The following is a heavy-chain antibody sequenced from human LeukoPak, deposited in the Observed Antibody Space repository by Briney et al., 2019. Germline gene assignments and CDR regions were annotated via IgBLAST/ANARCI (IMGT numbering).Heavy chain of an antibody. CDR2: INEDGWTT. D-gene: IGHD2-15*01. J-gene: IGHJ4*02. CDR1: GFPFSNYW. V-gene: IGHV3-74*01. Sequence: PGGSLRLSCAASGFPFSNYWMHWVRQAPGKGLAWVSRINEDGWTTDYADSVKGRFAISRDNAKNTLYLQMNSLRAEDAAVYYCARDVAGMDGYWGQGTLVTVSS. CDR3: ARDVAGMDGY.